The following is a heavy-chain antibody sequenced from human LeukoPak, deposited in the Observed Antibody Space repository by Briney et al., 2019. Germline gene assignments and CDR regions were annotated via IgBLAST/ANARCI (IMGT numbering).Heavy chain of an antibody. V-gene: IGHV3-7*01. CDR1: GFMFSSYW. Sequence: PGGSLRLSCAASGFMFSSYWMTWVRQAPGKGLEWVANIKQDGSEKYYMSSVRGRFTISRDNSKNTLYLQMNSLRAEDTAVYYCAKDLSSLLWFGELSPLDYWGQGTLVTVSS. D-gene: IGHD3-10*01. CDR3: AKDLSSLLWFGELSPLDY. J-gene: IGHJ4*02. CDR2: IKQDGSEK.